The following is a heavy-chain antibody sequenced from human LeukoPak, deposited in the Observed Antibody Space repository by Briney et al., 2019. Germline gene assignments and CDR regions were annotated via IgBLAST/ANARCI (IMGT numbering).Heavy chain of an antibody. CDR1: GFSFSDYV. CDR3: ATDREGDPSCYYLV. D-gene: IGHD3-22*01. Sequence: GGSLRLSCAASGFSFSDYVVTWVRQAPGKGLEWVSSISANGGGTYYADSVKGRFTISRDNSKNTLFLQMNSLRAEDSAVYYCATDREGDPSCYYLVGGQGTLITVSS. J-gene: IGHJ4*02. CDR2: ISANGGGT. V-gene: IGHV3-23*01.